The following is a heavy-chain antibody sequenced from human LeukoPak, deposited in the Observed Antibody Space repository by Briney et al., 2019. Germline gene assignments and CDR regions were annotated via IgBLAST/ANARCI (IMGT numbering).Heavy chain of an antibody. Sequence: SETLSLTCTVSGYSISSGYYWGWIRQPPGKGLEWIGSIYHSGSTYYNPSLKSRVTISVDTSKNQFSLKLSSVTAADTAVYYCSRHQYSSSSGLVYFDLWGRGTLVTVSS. CDR2: IYHSGST. CDR3: SRHQYSSSSGLVYFDL. D-gene: IGHD6-6*01. V-gene: IGHV4-38-2*02. J-gene: IGHJ2*01. CDR1: GYSISSGYY.